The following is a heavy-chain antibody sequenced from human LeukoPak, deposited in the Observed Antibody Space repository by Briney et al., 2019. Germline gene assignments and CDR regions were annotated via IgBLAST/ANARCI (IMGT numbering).Heavy chain of an antibody. CDR1: GYSFTGYY. CDR3: ARWDGYSSSPDY. CDR2: INPHSGGT. V-gene: IGHV1-2*02. Sequence: ASVKVSCKASGYSFTGYYMHWVRQAPGQGLEWMGWINPHSGGTGYAQKFQGGVTMTRDMSITTTYMELTRLRSDDTAFYYCARWDGYSSSPDYWGQGSLVTVSS. D-gene: IGHD6-13*01. J-gene: IGHJ4*02.